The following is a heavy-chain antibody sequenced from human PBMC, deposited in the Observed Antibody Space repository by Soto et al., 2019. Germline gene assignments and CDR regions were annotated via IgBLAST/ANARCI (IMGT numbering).Heavy chain of an antibody. CDR2: IYYSGST. CDR3: ARASSSSEFDY. CDR1: GGSISSGGYY. J-gene: IGHJ4*02. Sequence: SETLSLTCTVSGGSISSGGYYWSWIRQHPGKGLEWIGYIYYSGSTYYNPSLKSRVTMSVDTSKSQFSLKLSSVTAADTAVYYCARASSSSEFDYWGQGTLVTVSS. D-gene: IGHD6-6*01. V-gene: IGHV4-31*03.